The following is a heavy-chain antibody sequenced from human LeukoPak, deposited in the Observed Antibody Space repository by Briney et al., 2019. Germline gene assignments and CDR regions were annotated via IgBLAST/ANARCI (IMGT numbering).Heavy chain of an antibody. V-gene: IGHV5-51*01. J-gene: IGHJ5*02. CDR2: IYPGDLRV. Sequence: GESLKISCQGFGYSFTSYWIGWVCQMPGKGMEWMGVIYPGDLRVRYNPSFQGQVTISVDKSINTAYLQWVSLRASDSAMYYCACRDLTSTWSFPWGQGTLVTVSS. CDR1: GYSFTSYW. CDR3: ACRDLTSTWSFP. D-gene: IGHD6-13*01.